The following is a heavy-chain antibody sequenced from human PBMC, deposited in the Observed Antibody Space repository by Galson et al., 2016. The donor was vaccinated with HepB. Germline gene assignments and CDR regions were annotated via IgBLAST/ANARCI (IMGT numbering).Heavy chain of an antibody. Sequence: SVKVSCKASGYTFTSYGITWVRQASGQGLEWMGWISPYNGNTNYAQKLQGRVTMTTDTSTNTAYMELRSLRSDDTAVYYCARDRSSRWELPRGFDYWGQGTLVTVSS. D-gene: IGHD1-26*01. CDR2: ISPYNGNT. CDR3: ARDRSSRWELPRGFDY. CDR1: GYTFTSYG. V-gene: IGHV1-18*01. J-gene: IGHJ4*02.